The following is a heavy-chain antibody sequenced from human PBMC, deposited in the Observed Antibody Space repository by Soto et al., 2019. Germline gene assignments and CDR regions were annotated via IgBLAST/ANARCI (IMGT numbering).Heavy chain of an antibody. V-gene: IGHV4-31*03. CDR1: GGSISSGAYY. D-gene: IGHD3-22*01. CDR3: AIYDSSGSRGFQH. J-gene: IGHJ1*01. CDR2: IYYSGST. Sequence: QVQLQESGPGLVKPSQTLSLTCTVSGGSISSGAYYWSWIRQHPGKGLEWIGYIYYSGSTYYNPSLKSRVTISVDTSKNEFSLKLSSVTAADTAVYYCAIYDSSGSRGFQHRGQGTLVTVSS.